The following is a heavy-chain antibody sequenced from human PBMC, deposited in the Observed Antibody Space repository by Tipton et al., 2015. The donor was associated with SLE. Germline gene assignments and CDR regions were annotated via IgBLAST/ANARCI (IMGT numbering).Heavy chain of an antibody. CDR2: IYHSGIT. CDR1: GYSISSSSY. J-gene: IGHJ3*02. Sequence: TLSLTCAVSGYSISSSSYWGWIRQLPGNGLDWSWTIYHSGITYYNPSLKSRVTISVDTSQNQFSLKLSPVTAADTAVYYCARESLGVQDAFAMWGQGTMVTVFS. D-gene: IGHD1-26*01. V-gene: IGHV4-38-2*02. CDR3: ARESLGVQDAFAM.